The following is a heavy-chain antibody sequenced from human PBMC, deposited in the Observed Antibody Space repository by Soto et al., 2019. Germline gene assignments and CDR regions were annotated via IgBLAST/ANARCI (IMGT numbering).Heavy chain of an antibody. CDR3: ASPSYGSGEFY. D-gene: IGHD3-10*01. V-gene: IGHV1-3*01. Sequence: QVQLVQSGAEVKKPGASVRVSCKASGYTFSTYALHWVRQAPGQRLEWMGWINAGNGNTKYSQTFQGRVTFTRDTSASTAYMELSSLRSEDTAVFYCASPSYGSGEFYWGQGTLVTVSS. J-gene: IGHJ4*02. CDR2: INAGNGNT. CDR1: GYTFSTYA.